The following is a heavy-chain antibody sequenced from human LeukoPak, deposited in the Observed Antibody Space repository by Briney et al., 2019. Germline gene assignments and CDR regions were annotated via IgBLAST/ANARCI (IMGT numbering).Heavy chain of an antibody. V-gene: IGHV3-43*01. Sequence: GGSLRLSCAASGFTFSDYTMHWVRQSPGKGLEWVSLISWDGGTTYYADSVKGRFTISRDNSKNSLFLQMNSLRTEDTALYYCSKEIAYPGLPSRAYCSQGPRVTDSS. CDR1: GFTFSDYT. D-gene: IGHD2-21*01. CDR3: SKEIAYPGLPSRAY. J-gene: IGHJ4*02. CDR2: ISWDGGTT.